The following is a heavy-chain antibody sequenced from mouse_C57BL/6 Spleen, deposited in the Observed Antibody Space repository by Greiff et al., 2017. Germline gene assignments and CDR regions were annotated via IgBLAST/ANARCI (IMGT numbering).Heavy chain of an antibody. CDR3: ARGYYGYDGYAMDY. CDR2: FHPYNDDT. D-gene: IGHD2-2*01. J-gene: IGHJ4*01. Sequence: QVQLQPSGAELVKPGASVKMSCKASGYTFTTYPLEWMKQNHGKSLEWIGNFHPYNDDTKYNEKFKGKATLTVEKSSSTVYLELSRLTSDDSAVYYCARGYYGYDGYAMDYWGQGTSGTVSS. CDR1: GYTFTTYP. V-gene: IGHV1-47*01.